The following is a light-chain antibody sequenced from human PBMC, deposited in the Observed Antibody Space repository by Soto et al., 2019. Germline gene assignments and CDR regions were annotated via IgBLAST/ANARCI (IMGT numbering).Light chain of an antibody. Sequence: DIQMTQSPSTLSASVGDRVTITCRASQSISSWLAWYQQKPGKAPKLLIYKASSLESGVPSRFSSSGSRTAFTFTILSRHPDDRATYYRLQHYSCSYTFGQGTKLEIE. CDR3: LQHYSCSYT. V-gene: IGKV1-5*03. J-gene: IGKJ2*01. CDR2: KAS. CDR1: QSISSW.